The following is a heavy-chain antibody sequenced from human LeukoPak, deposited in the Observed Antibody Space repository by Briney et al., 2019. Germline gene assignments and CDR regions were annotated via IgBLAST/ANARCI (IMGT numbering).Heavy chain of an antibody. CDR1: ADSMNNYY. Sequence: PSETLSLTCSVFADSMNNYYWTWIRQPPEKGLEWVGNMHPGGTTKFHPSLEGRVTMSIDTSNKQFSLRLRSVTAADTATYYCAKTGSLFGRFLDHWGPGALVIVSS. CDR2: MHPGGTT. J-gene: IGHJ4*02. D-gene: IGHD3-10*02. V-gene: IGHV4-59*13. CDR3: AKTGSLFGRFLDH.